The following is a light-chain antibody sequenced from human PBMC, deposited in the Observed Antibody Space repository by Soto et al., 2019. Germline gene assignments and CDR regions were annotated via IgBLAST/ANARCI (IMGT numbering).Light chain of an antibody. CDR2: DAS. Sequence: EIVLTQSPATLSLSPGERATLSCRASQSVSSYLAWYQQKPGQAPRLLIYDASNRATGIPARFSGSGSGTDVTLTISSLEPEDFAVYYCQQYGSSLFGQGTKVEIK. CDR1: QSVSSY. J-gene: IGKJ1*01. CDR3: QQYGSSL. V-gene: IGKV3-11*01.